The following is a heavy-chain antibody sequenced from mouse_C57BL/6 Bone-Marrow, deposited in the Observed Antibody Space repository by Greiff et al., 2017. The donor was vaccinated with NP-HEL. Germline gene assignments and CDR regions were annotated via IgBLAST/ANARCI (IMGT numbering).Heavy chain of an antibody. CDR3: ASRALSTTADWYFDV. J-gene: IGHJ1*03. CDR1: GYTFTSYW. V-gene: IGHV1-55*01. CDR2: IYPGSGST. Sequence: QVQLQQPGAELVKPGASVKMSCKASGYTFTSYWITWVKQRPGQGLEWIGDIYPGSGSTNYNEKFKSKATLTVDTSSSTAYMQLSSLTSEDSAVYYCASRALSTTADWYFDVWGTGTTVTVSS. D-gene: IGHD1-1*01.